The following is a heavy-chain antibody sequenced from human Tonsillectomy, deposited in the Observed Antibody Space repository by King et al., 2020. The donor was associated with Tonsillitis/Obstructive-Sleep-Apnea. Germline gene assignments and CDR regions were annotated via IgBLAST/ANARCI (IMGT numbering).Heavy chain of an antibody. CDR2: ISSSSSYT. Sequence: MQLVQSGGGLVKPGGSLRLSCAASGFTFSDYYMSWIRQAPGKGLEWVSYISSSSSYTNYADSVKGRFTISRDNAKNSLYLQMNSLRAEDTAVYYCARENMITFGGVIVPDAFDIWGQGTKVTVSS. J-gene: IGHJ3*02. D-gene: IGHD3-16*02. CDR3: ARENMITFGGVIVPDAFDI. CDR1: GFTFSDYY. V-gene: IGHV3-11*05.